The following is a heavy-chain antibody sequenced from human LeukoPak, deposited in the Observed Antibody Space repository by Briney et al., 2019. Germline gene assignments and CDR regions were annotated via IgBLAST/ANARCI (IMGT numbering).Heavy chain of an antibody. D-gene: IGHD3/OR15-3a*01. J-gene: IGHJ4*02. CDR2: INTNTVNP. V-gene: IGHV7-4-1*02. Sequence: GASVKVSCKASGYTFPNYVMNWVRQAPGQGLGWMGWINTNTVNPTYAQGFTGRFVFSLDTSVSTAYLQISSLKAEDTAVYYCARGTSGLVTTNDYWGQGTLVTVSS. CDR3: ARGTSGLVTTNDY. CDR1: GYTFPNYV.